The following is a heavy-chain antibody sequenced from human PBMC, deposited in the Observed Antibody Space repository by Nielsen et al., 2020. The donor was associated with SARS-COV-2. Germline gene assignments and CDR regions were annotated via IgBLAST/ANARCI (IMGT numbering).Heavy chain of an antibody. Sequence: SLKISCAASGFTFDDYAMRWVRQAPGKGLEWVSGISWNSGSIGYADSVKGRFTISRDNAKNSLYLQMNSLRAEDTALYYCAKDTYYYDSSAYGMDVWGQGTTVTVSS. D-gene: IGHD3-22*01. CDR3: AKDTYYYDSSAYGMDV. V-gene: IGHV3-9*01. CDR2: ISWNSGSI. CDR1: GFTFDDYA. J-gene: IGHJ6*02.